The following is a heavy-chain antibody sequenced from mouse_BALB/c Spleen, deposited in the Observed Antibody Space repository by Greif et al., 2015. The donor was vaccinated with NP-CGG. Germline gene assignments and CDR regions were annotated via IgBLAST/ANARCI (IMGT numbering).Heavy chain of an antibody. CDR1: GFNIKDTY. J-gene: IGHJ4*01. V-gene: IGHV14-3*02. CDR3: ARRIHYYGSYAMDY. Sequence: VQLQQSGAELVKPGASVKLSCTASGFNIKDTYMHWVKQRPEQGLEWIGRIDPANGNTKYDPKFQGKATITADTSSNTAYLQLSSLTSEDTAVYYCARRIHYYGSYAMDYWGQGTSVTVSS. D-gene: IGHD1-2*01. CDR2: IDPANGNT.